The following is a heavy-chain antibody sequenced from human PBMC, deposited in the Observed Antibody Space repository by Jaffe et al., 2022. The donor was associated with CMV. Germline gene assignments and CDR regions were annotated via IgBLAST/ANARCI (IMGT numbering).Heavy chain of an antibody. CDR1: GGTFSSYA. CDR3: AREDSNYGTIDY. CDR2: IIPILGIA. V-gene: IGHV1-69*09. D-gene: IGHD4-4*01. J-gene: IGHJ4*02. Sequence: QVQLVQSGAEVKKPGSSVKVSCKASGGTFSSYAISWVRQAPGQGLEWMGRIIPILGIANYAQKFQGRVTITADKSTSTAYMELSSLRSEDTAVYYCAREDSNYGTIDYWGQGTLVTVSS.